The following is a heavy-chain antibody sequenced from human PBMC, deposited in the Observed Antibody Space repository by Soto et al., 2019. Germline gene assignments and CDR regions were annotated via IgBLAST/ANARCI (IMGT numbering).Heavy chain of an antibody. J-gene: IGHJ6*02. CDR2: IIPIFGTA. V-gene: IGHV1-69*13. Sequence: SLKVSCKASGGTFSSYAISWVRQAPGQGLEWMGGIIPIFGTANYAQKFQGRVTITADESTSTAYMELSSLRSEDTAVYYCARDNGVVVPAAPYYYGMDVWGQGTMVTVSS. D-gene: IGHD2-2*01. CDR1: GGTFSSYA. CDR3: ARDNGVVVPAAPYYYGMDV.